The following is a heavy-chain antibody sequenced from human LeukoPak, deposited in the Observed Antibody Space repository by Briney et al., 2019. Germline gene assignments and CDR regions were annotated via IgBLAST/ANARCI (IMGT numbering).Heavy chain of an antibody. CDR3: ARGGMITFGGVIVEYYFDY. J-gene: IGHJ4*02. CDR1: GGTFSSYA. Sequence: ASVKVSCKASGGTFSSYAISWVRQAPGQGLEWMGGIIPIFGTANYAQKFQGRVTITADESTSTAYMELSGLRSEDTAVYYCARGGMITFGGVIVEYYFDYWGQGTLVTVSS. D-gene: IGHD3-16*02. CDR2: IIPIFGTA. V-gene: IGHV1-69*13.